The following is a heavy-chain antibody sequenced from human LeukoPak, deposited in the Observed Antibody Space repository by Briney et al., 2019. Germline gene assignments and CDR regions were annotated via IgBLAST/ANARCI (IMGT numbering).Heavy chain of an antibody. D-gene: IGHD6-19*01. CDR3: AKGLSIAVTGTLSFDY. CDR2: ISGSGGST. J-gene: IGHJ4*02. V-gene: IGHV3-23*01. Sequence: GGSLRLSCAASGFTISNYGMTWVRQAPGKGLEWVSGISGSGGSTHYADSVKGRSTIFRDNSKNTLYLQMNSLRAEDTAVYYCAKGLSIAVTGTLSFDYWGQGTLVTVSS. CDR1: GFTISNYG.